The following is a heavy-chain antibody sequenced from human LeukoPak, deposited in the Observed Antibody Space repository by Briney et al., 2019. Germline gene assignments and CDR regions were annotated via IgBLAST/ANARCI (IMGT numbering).Heavy chain of an antibody. CDR2: IYYSGST. CDR1: GGSISSYY. V-gene: IGHV4-59*01. D-gene: IGHD6-13*01. CDR3: ARATFPSSSWYPVVDY. Sequence: SETLSLTCTVSGGSISSYYWSWIRQPPGKGLEWIGYIYYSGSTNYNPSLKSRVTISVDTSKNQFSLKLSSVTAADTAVYYCARATFPSSSWYPVVDYWGQGTLVTVSS. J-gene: IGHJ4*02.